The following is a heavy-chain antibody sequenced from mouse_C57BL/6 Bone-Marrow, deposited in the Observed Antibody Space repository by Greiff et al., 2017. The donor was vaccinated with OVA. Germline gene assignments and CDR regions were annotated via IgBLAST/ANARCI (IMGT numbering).Heavy chain of an antibody. CDR2: IYPGNSDT. Sequence: EVQLQQSGTVLARPGASVKMSCKTSGYTFTSYWMHWVKQRPGQGLEWIGAIYPGNSDTSYNQKFKGKAKLTAVTSASTAYMELSSLTNEDSAVYCCTRRITTVVGDYFDYWGQGTTLTVSS. CDR1: GYTFTSYW. J-gene: IGHJ2*01. V-gene: IGHV1-5*01. CDR3: TRRITTVVGDYFDY. D-gene: IGHD1-1*01.